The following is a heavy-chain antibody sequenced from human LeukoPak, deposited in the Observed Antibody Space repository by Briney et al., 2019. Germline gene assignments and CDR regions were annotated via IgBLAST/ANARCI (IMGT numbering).Heavy chain of an antibody. Sequence: PSETLSLTCSVSGDSINSYYWSWIRQPPGKGLEWIGYIYHSGSTNYNSSLKSRVTLSVDTSKNQFSLRLTSVTAADTAVYYCARALRQQLFTGWFDPWGQGTLVTVSS. CDR2: IYHSGST. CDR3: ARALRQQLFTGWFDP. J-gene: IGHJ5*02. CDR1: GDSINSYY. D-gene: IGHD6-13*01. V-gene: IGHV4-59*01.